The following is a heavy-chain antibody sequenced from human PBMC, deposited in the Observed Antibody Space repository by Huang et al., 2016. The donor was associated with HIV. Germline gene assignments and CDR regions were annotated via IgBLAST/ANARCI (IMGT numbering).Heavy chain of an antibody. CDR3: ARDVFHSSDLPSPDASDI. CDR1: GYTFTTYG. Sequence: QVHLVQSGAEVKKPGASVKVSCKASGYTFTTYGLNWVRQAPGQGLEWLEGEGWRWGRAAGGRGLEGMGWISTHKGDTRYTENVQGRVTRSTDTSTSTAFLEVRSLRADDTAVYYCARDVFHSSDLPSPDASDIWGQGTMVTVSS. V-gene: IGHV1-18*01. CDR2: ISTHKGDT. J-gene: IGHJ3*02. D-gene: IGHD3-22*01.